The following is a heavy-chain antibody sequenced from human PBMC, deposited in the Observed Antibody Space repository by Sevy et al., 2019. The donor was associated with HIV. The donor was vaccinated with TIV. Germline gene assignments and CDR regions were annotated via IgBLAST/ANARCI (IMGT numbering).Heavy chain of an antibody. J-gene: IGHJ4*02. Sequence: GGSLRLSCAASGFTFSNAWMSWVRQAPGKGLEWVGRIKSKTDGGTTDYAAPVKGRFTISREDSKNTLYLQMNSLKTEDTAVYYCTTDVPLGYCSSTSCYPRIDYWGQGTLVTVSS. CDR1: GFTFSNAW. CDR2: IKSKTDGGTT. CDR3: TTDVPLGYCSSTSCYPRIDY. V-gene: IGHV3-15*01. D-gene: IGHD2-2*01.